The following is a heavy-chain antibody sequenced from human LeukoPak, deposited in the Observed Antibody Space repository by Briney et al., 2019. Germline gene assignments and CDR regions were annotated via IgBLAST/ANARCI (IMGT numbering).Heavy chain of an antibody. V-gene: IGHV5-51*01. J-gene: IGHJ4*02. Sequence: GESPKISCEGSGYSFTNYWIGWVRQMPGKGLEWMGIIYPGDSDITYSPSFQGQVTISADKSISTAYLQWSSLKASDTAFYYCARQIGRYFDYWGQGTLVTVSS. CDR2: IYPGDSDI. D-gene: IGHD1-26*01. CDR1: GYSFTNYW. CDR3: ARQIGRYFDY.